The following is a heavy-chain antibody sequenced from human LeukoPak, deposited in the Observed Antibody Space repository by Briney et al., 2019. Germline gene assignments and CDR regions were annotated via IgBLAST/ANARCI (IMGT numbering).Heavy chain of an antibody. Sequence: GGSLRLSCAGSGFPFSSYAMGWVRQAPGKGLEWASGIRGSGGSTEYADSVKGRFTISRDNTKNTLFLQMNSLTVEDTAVYYCTRAGRLGYSSAWVASPRIYHYKDAWGKGTTVIVSS. J-gene: IGHJ6*03. D-gene: IGHD6-19*01. CDR2: IRGSGGST. CDR1: GFPFSSYA. V-gene: IGHV3-23*01. CDR3: TRAGRLGYSSAWVASPRIYHYKDA.